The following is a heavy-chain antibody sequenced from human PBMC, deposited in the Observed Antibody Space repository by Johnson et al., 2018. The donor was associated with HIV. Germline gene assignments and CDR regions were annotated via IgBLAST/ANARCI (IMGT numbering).Heavy chain of an antibody. Sequence: QMLLVESGGGVVQPGRSLRLSCAASGFTFSSYAMHWVRQAPGKGLEWVAVISYDGNNKYYADSVKGRFTISRDNAKNSLYLQMNSLRAEDTAVYYCARGGYNFWSGYLGAFDIWGQGTMVTVSS. J-gene: IGHJ3*02. CDR1: GFTFSSYA. CDR3: ARGGYNFWSGYLGAFDI. CDR2: ISYDGNNK. V-gene: IGHV3-30*04. D-gene: IGHD3-3*01.